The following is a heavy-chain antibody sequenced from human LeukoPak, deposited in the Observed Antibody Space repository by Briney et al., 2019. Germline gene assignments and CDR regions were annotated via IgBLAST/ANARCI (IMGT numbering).Heavy chain of an antibody. Sequence: SETLSLTCTVSGGSISSYYWSWIRQPPGKGLEWIGYIYYSGSTNYNPSLKSRVTISVDTSKNQFSLKLSSVTAADTAVYYCARDPRESYFWSGYTNWFDPWGQGTLVTVSS. J-gene: IGHJ5*02. V-gene: IGHV4-59*01. CDR2: IYYSGST. CDR1: GGSISSYY. D-gene: IGHD3-3*01. CDR3: ARDPRESYFWSGYTNWFDP.